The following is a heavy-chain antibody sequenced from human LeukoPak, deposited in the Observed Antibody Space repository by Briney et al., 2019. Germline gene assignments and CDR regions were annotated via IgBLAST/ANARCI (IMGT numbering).Heavy chain of an antibody. Sequence: GRSLRLSCAASGFIFSSYAMHWVRQAPGKGLEWVAVISYDGSNKYYADSVKGRFTISRDNSKNTLYLQMNSLRAEDTAVYYCAKDTYYYGSGSYGGGYWGQGTLVTVSS. V-gene: IGHV3-30-3*01. J-gene: IGHJ4*02. D-gene: IGHD3-10*01. CDR2: ISYDGSNK. CDR1: GFIFSSYA. CDR3: AKDTYYYGSGSYGGGY.